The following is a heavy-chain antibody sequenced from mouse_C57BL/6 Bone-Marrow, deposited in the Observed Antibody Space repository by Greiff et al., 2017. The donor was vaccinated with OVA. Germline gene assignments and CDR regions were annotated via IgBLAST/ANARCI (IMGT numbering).Heavy chain of an antibody. CDR2: IFPRDGST. J-gene: IGHJ2*01. D-gene: IGHD1-1*01. CDR1: GYTFTSYD. CDR3: AREDYYGSRDY. Sequence: LEESGPELVQPGASVKLSCKASGYTFTSYDIYWVKQRHGQGLEWIGWIFPRDGSTTYNEKFKRKATLTVDTSSSTAYMVLHSLTSEDAAVYFCAREDYYGSRDYWGQGTTLTVSS. V-gene: IGHV1-85*01.